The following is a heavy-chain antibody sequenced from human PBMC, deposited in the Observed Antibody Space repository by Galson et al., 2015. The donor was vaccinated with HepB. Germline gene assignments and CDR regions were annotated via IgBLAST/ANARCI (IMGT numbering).Heavy chain of an antibody. V-gene: IGHV4-39*01. D-gene: IGHD6-13*01. Sequence: ETLSLTCTVSGGSISSSSYYWGWIRQPPGKGLEWIGSIYYSGSTYYNPSLKSRVTISVDTSKNQFSLKLSSVTAADTAVYFCAGSEYSSSWYDYYYYYGMDVWGQGTTVTVSS. CDR3: AGSEYSSSWYDYYYYYGMDV. J-gene: IGHJ6*02. CDR1: GGSISSSSYY. CDR2: IYYSGST.